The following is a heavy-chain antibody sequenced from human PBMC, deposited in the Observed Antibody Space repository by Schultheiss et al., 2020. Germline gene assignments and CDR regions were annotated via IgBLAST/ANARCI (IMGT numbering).Heavy chain of an antibody. Sequence: GGSLRLSCAASGFTFSNAWMNWVRQAPGKGLEWVGRIKSKTDGGTTDYAAPVKGRFTISRDDSKNTLYLQMNSLKTEDTAVYYCTTDPGNLGITIFGVVTHLAGPFDYWGPGTLVTVAS. D-gene: IGHD3-3*01. V-gene: IGHV3-15*07. J-gene: IGHJ4*02. CDR2: IKSKTDGGTT. CDR3: TTDPGNLGITIFGVVTHLAGPFDY. CDR1: GFTFSNAW.